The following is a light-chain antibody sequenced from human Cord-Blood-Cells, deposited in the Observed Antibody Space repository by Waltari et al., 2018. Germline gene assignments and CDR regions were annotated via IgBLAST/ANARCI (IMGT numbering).Light chain of an antibody. J-gene: IGLJ7*01. CDR1: SSDVGGYNY. CDR3: SSYTSSSHAV. CDR2: DVS. V-gene: IGLV2-14*01. Sequence: QSALTQPASVSGSPGQSITISCTGTSSDVGGYNYVSWYQQHPGKAPKLMIYDVSNRHSGFSNRFSGAKSGNTASLTISGLQAEDEADYYCSSYTSSSHAVFGGGTQLTVL.